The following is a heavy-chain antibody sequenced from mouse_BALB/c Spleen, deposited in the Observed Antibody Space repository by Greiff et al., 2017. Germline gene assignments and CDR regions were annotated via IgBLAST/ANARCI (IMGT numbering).Heavy chain of an antibody. J-gene: IGHJ3*01. CDR2: ISSGGSYT. CDR3: ARLSYDYDEFAY. Sequence: VQLVESGGDLVKPGGSLKLSCAASGFTFSSYGMSWVRQTPDKRLEWVATISSGGSYTYYPDSVKGRFTISRDNAKNTLYLQMSSLKSEDTAMYYCARLSYDYDEFAYWGQGTLVTVSA. CDR1: GFTFSSYG. D-gene: IGHD2-4*01. V-gene: IGHV5-6*01.